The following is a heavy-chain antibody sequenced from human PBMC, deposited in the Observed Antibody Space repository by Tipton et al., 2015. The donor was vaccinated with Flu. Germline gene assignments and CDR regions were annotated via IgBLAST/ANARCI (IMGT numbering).Heavy chain of an antibody. CDR2: ISSSGSTI. J-gene: IGHJ2*01. D-gene: IGHD3-16*02. Sequence: SLRLSCAASGFTFSSYEMNWVRQAPGKGLEWVSYISSSGSTIYYADSVKGRFTISRDNAKNSLYLQMNSLRAEDTAVYYCARDGSGVRTYYDYIWGSYRSHWYFDLWGRGTLVTVSS. CDR3: ARDGSGVRTYYDYIWGSYRSHWYFDL. CDR1: GFTFSSYE. V-gene: IGHV3-48*03.